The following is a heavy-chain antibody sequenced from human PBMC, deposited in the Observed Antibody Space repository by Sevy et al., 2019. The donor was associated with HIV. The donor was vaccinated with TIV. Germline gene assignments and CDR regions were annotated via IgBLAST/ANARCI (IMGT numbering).Heavy chain of an antibody. CDR1: GFTFNTHA. CDR3: AKALNPALESMIEVIFPTLKGFDV. Sequence: GGSLRLSCAASGFTFNTHAMNWVRQAPGKGLEWVSVISGPGYSTHYADSVKGRFTISRDNSKNTLYLQMNSLRADDTAVYYCAKALNPALESMIEVIFPTLKGFDVWGQGTMATVSS. J-gene: IGHJ3*01. D-gene: IGHD3-22*01. V-gene: IGHV3-23*01. CDR2: ISGPGYST.